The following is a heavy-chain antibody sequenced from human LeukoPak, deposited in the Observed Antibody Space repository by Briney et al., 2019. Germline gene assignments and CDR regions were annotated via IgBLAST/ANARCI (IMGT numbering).Heavy chain of an antibody. CDR3: ATPVKYSGTYYDAFDI. V-gene: IGHV5-51*01. D-gene: IGHD1-26*01. Sequence: GESLKISCKGSGYRLTSYWIGWVRQMPGKGLEWMGVIYPGDSDTRYSPSFQGQVTISADKSTSIAYLQWSSLKASDTVMYYCATPVKYSGTYYDAFDIWSQGTMVTVSS. CDR2: IYPGDSDT. CDR1: GYRLTSYW. J-gene: IGHJ3*02.